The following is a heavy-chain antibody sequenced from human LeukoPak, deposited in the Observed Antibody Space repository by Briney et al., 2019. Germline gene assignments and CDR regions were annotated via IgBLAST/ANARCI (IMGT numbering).Heavy chain of an antibody. D-gene: IGHD6-13*01. CDR1: GYTFTSYG. CDR2: ISAYNGNT. J-gene: IGHJ4*02. V-gene: IGHV1-18*01. Sequence: GATVKVSCKASGYTFTSYGISWVRQAPGQGLEWMGWISAYNGNTNYAQKLQGRVTMTTDTSTSTAYMELRSLRSDDTAVYYCASNIAAAGTDYWGQGTLVTVSS. CDR3: ASNIAAAGTDY.